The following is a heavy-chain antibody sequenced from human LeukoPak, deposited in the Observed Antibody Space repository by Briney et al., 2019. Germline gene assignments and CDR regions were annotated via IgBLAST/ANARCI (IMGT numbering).Heavy chain of an antibody. CDR1: GGSISSSNW. J-gene: IGHJ3*02. Sequence: SETLSLTCAASGGSISSSNWWSWVRQPPGKGLEWIGEIYHSGSTNYNPSLKSRVTISVDKSKNQFSLKLSSVTAADTAVYYCASLPSSGSYGSIRDASDIWGQGTMVTVSS. D-gene: IGHD1-26*01. CDR3: ASLPSSGSYGSIRDASDI. CDR2: IYHSGST. V-gene: IGHV4-4*02.